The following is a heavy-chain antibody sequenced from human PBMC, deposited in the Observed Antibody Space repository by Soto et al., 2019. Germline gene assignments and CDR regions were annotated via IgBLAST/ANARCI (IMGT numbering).Heavy chain of an antibody. V-gene: IGHV3-23*01. Sequence: EVQLLESGGGLVQPGGSLRLSCAASGFTFSSYAMSWVRQAPGKGLEWVSVISGSGDSTYYADSVRGRFTISRDNSKNTLDLQINSLGAEDTAVYYCAKDRDGAAAGPTKFYGMDVWGQGTTVTVSS. J-gene: IGHJ6*02. D-gene: IGHD6-13*01. CDR1: GFTFSSYA. CDR3: AKDRDGAAAGPTKFYGMDV. CDR2: ISGSGDST.